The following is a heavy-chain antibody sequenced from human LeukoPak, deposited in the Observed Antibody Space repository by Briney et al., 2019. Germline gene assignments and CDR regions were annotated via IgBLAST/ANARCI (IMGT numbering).Heavy chain of an antibody. CDR1: GFSFSSYS. CDR2: ISSSGSTI. Sequence: PGGSLRLSCAASGFSFSSYSMNWVRQAPGKGLEWVSYISSSGSTIYYADSVKGRFTISRDNAKNSLYLQMNSLRAEDTAVYYCARLRYCSGGSCYYYYYGMDVWGQGTTVTVSS. CDR3: ARLRYCSGGSCYYYYYGMDV. J-gene: IGHJ6*02. D-gene: IGHD2-15*01. V-gene: IGHV3-48*04.